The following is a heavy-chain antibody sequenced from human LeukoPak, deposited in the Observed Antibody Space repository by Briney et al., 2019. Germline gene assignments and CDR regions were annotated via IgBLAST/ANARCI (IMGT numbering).Heavy chain of an antibody. V-gene: IGHV4-38-2*02. CDR2: IYYSGST. D-gene: IGHD1-26*01. CDR1: GYSISSGYY. J-gene: IGHJ4*02. CDR3: ASLRERSYYARGFDY. Sequence: PSETLSLTCTVSGYSISSGYYWGWIRQPPGKGLEWIGSIYYSGSTFYSPSLKSRVTISVDTSKNQFSLKLSSVTAADTAVYYCASLRERSYYARGFDYWGQGTLVTVSS.